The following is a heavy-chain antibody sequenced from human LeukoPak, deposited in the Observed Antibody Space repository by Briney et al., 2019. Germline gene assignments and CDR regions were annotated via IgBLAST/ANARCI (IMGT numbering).Heavy chain of an antibody. CDR2: ISAYNGNT. Sequence: ASVKVSCKASGYTFTSYGVSWVRQAPGQGLEWMGWISAYNGNTNYAQKLQGRVTMTTDTSTSTAYMELRSLRSDDTAVYYCARLSSGWNWFDPWGQGTLVTVSS. V-gene: IGHV1-18*01. D-gene: IGHD6-19*01. J-gene: IGHJ5*02. CDR3: ARLSSGWNWFDP. CDR1: GYTFTSYG.